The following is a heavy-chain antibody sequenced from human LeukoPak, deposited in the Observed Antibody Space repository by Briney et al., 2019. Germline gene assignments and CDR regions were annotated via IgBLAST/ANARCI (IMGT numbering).Heavy chain of an antibody. CDR1: GYTFTAYY. D-gene: IGHD3-10*01. V-gene: IGHV1-2*02. CDR3: ARDRAGLLWFGELD. J-gene: IGHJ4*02. Sequence: ASVKVSCKASGYTFTAYYMHWVRQAPGQGLEWMGWINPNSGGTNYAQKFQGRVTMTRDTSISTAYMELSRLRSDDTAVYYCARDRAGLLWFGELDWGQGTLVTVSS. CDR2: INPNSGGT.